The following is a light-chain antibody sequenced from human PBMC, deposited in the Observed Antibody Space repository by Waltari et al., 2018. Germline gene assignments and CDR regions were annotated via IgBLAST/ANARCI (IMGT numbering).Light chain of an antibody. CDR1: SSDIGAYNF. CDR3: SSYTTGSTRYV. J-gene: IGLJ1*01. CDR2: DVH. V-gene: IGLV2-14*03. Sequence: GSPGQSITISCPGTSSDIGAYNFVSWYQKHPGKAPKVMIYDVHNRPSGVSSRFSGSKSGNTASLTISGLQAEDEADYYCSSYTTGSTRYVFGSGTKVTVL.